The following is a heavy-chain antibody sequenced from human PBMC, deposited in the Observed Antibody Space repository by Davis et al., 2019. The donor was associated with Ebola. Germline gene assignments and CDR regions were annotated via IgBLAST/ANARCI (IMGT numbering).Heavy chain of an antibody. D-gene: IGHD3-3*01. CDR2: IKQDGSEK. J-gene: IGHJ3*02. Sequence: GESLKISCAASGFTFSRYWMSWVRQAPGKGLEWVANIKQDGSEKYYVDSVKGRFTISRDNAKNSLYLQMNSLRDEDTAVYYCARWRGAIAFDIWGQGTMVTVSS. CDR1: GFTFSRYW. CDR3: ARWRGAIAFDI. V-gene: IGHV3-7*01.